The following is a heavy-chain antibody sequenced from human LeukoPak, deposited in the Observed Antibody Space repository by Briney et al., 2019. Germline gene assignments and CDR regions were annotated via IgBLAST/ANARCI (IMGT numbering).Heavy chain of an antibody. V-gene: IGHV3-23*01. CDR1: GFTFSSYS. Sequence: GGSLRLSCAASGFTFSSYSMNWVRQAPGKGLEWVSAISGTGASTYYADSVKGRFTISRDNSKNTLFLQMNSLRAEDTAVYYCANLGRDAFDIWGQGTMVTVSS. CDR2: ISGTGAST. CDR3: ANLGRDAFDI. J-gene: IGHJ3*02. D-gene: IGHD1-26*01.